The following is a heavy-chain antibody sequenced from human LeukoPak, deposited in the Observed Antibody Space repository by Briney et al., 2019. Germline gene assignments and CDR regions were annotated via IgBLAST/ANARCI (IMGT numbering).Heavy chain of an antibody. Sequence: SSETLSLTCSVSSGSITSTPYHCDWIRQPPGKGLEWIGSISYSGSTYYSPSLKSRVTISVDTSENQFSLKLSSVTAADTAVYYCARYSGSAGYFDYWGQGILVTVSS. CDR2: ISYSGST. V-gene: IGHV4-39*01. CDR1: SGSITSTPYH. J-gene: IGHJ4*02. D-gene: IGHD1-26*01. CDR3: ARYSGSAGYFDY.